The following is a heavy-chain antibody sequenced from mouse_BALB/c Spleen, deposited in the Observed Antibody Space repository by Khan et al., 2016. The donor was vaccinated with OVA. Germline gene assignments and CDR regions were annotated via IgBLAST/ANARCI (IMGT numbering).Heavy chain of an antibody. CDR3: ARGASYWYFDV. CDR2: INTYTGEP. V-gene: IGHV9-1*02. CDR1: GYTFTNYG. Sequence: QIQLVQSGPELKKPGETVKISCKASGYTFTNYGMNWVKQAPGNGLKWMGWINTYTGEPTYTGDFKGRFAFSLETSASTAYLQINNLKNEDMATYFCARGASYWYFDVWGAGTTVTVSS. J-gene: IGHJ1*01.